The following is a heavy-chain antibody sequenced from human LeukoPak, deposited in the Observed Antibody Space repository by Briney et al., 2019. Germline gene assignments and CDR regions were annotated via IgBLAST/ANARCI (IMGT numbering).Heavy chain of an antibody. CDR1: GYTFTSYY. D-gene: IGHD6-13*01. Sequence: ASVKVSCKASGYTFTSYYMHWVRQAPGQGHEWMGIINPSGGSTSCAQKFQGRVTMTRDTSTSTVYMELRSLRSEDTAVYYCARAPPQPGIAAAGTDFDYWGQGTLVTVSP. J-gene: IGHJ4*02. CDR3: ARAPPQPGIAAAGTDFDY. V-gene: IGHV1-46*01. CDR2: INPSGGST.